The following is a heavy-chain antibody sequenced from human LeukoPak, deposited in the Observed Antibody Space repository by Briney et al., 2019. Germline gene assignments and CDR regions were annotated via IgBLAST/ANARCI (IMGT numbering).Heavy chain of an antibody. Sequence: SESLTLTCAASGGSISGYYLSWVRQPPGKGLEWIAFMSYSGSTTYNPSLKNRVTISKDTSKNHLSLKLSSVPAADQAVYYCAIDRGSAGGFDFLGQGALVTVSS. J-gene: IGHJ4*02. CDR1: GGSISGYY. D-gene: IGHD6-13*01. V-gene: IGHV4-59*01. CDR3: AIDRGSAGGFDF. CDR2: MSYSGST.